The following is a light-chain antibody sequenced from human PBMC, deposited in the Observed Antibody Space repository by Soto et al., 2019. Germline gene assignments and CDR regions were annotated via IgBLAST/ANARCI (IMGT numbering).Light chain of an antibody. Sequence: EIVLTQSPATLSSSPGERATFSCRASQSVNSDLVWYQHKPGQAPRLLIYDASNSATGIPARFSGSGSGTDFTLTISSLEPEDFAVYYCQQRSNWPPLTFGGGTKVEIK. V-gene: IGKV3-11*01. CDR2: DAS. J-gene: IGKJ4*01. CDR3: QQRSNWPPLT. CDR1: QSVNSD.